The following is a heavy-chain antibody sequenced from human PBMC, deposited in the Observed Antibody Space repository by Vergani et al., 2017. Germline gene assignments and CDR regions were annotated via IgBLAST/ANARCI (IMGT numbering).Heavy chain of an antibody. Sequence: QVQLQQWGAGLLKPSETLSLTCAVYGGSFRGYYWSWIRQPPGKGLEWIGEINHSGSTNYNPSLKSRVTISVDTSKNQFSLQLSSVTAADTAVYYCARGLGVVIIPVSVRNNWFDPWGQGTLVTVSS. CDR2: INHSGST. V-gene: IGHV4-34*01. CDR1: GGSFRGYY. D-gene: IGHD3-3*01. J-gene: IGHJ5*02. CDR3: ARGLGVVIIPVSVRNNWFDP.